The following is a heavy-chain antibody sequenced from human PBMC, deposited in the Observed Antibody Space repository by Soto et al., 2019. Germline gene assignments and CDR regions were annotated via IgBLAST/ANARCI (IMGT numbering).Heavy chain of an antibody. D-gene: IGHD5-18*01. CDR3: VRLRGYDDGLRRVWFDP. CDR2: LNYSGST. CDR1: GGSISSGDYD. V-gene: IGHV4-30-4*01. Sequence: QVQLQESGPGLVKPSQTLSLTCTVFGGSISSGDYDWSWIRQPPGKGLEWIGHLNYSGSTYSNQSLKSRVTRSIDKSKNKYSLKLISVTAADKAGYYCVRLRGYDDGLRRVWFDPWGQGILVIVSS. J-gene: IGHJ5*02.